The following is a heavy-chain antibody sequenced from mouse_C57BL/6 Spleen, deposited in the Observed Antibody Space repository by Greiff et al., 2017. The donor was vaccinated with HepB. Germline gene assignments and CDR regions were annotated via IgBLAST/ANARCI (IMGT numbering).Heavy chain of an antibody. Sequence: QVQLQQSGPGLVQPSQSLSITCTVSGFSLTSYGVHWVRQSPGKGLEWLGVIWSGGSTDYNAAFISRLSISKDNSKSQVFFKMNSLQADDTAIYYCARKDYSHYYAMDYWGQGTSVTVSS. CDR3: ARKDYSHYYAMDY. D-gene: IGHD1-1*01. J-gene: IGHJ4*01. CDR1: GFSLTSYG. CDR2: IWSGGST. V-gene: IGHV2-2*01.